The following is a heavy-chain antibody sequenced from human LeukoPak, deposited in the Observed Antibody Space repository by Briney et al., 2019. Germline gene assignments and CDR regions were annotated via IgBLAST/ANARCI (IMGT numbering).Heavy chain of an antibody. J-gene: IGHJ4*02. D-gene: IGHD3-10*01. Sequence: GGSLRLSCAASGFTVSSNYMSWVRQAPGKGLEWVSVLYSGGSTDYADSVKGRFTISRDNSENTLYLQMNSLRAEDTAVYFCARWYYYGSGYYYFDYWGQETLVTVSS. CDR1: GFTVSSNY. CDR3: ARWYYYGSGYYYFDY. CDR2: LYSGGST. V-gene: IGHV3-53*01.